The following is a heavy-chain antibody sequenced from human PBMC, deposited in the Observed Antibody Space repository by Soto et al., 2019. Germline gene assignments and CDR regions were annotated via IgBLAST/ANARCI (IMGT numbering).Heavy chain of an antibody. CDR2: IRNKANIYAT. Sequence: EVQLVESGGGLVQPGGSLKLSGAASGFTFSGSSVHWGRQSSWKGLEWVGRIRNKANIYATAYAASVRGRFTISRDDSKNTAFLKMNSLNTEDTAVYYFIRHSPEDMIRTWGQGTLVTVSS. D-gene: IGHD2-15*01. V-gene: IGHV3-73*02. CDR1: GFTFSGSS. CDR3: IRHSPEDMIRT. J-gene: IGHJ4*02.